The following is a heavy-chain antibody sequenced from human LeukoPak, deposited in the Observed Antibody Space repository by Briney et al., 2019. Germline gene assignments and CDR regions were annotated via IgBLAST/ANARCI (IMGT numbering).Heavy chain of an antibody. Sequence: PGGSLRLSCAASGFTFSGYWMHCVRQAPGKGLVWVSRISTDGSSNTYADSVKGRFTISRDNAKNTLYLQMNSLRAEDTAVYYCARGRLTSSWYYFDYWGQGTLVTVSS. CDR1: GFTFSGYW. CDR3: ARGRLTSSWYYFDY. V-gene: IGHV3-74*01. J-gene: IGHJ4*02. D-gene: IGHD6-19*01. CDR2: ISTDGSSN.